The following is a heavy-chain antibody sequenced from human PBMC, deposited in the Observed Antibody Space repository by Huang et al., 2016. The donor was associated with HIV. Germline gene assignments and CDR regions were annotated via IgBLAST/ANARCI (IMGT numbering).Heavy chain of an antibody. D-gene: IGHD3-22*01. V-gene: IGHV3-48*01. Sequence: EVQLVESGGGLAQPGGSARLSCVASGYTFSTYSMNWVRQAPGKGLEWVSYISKTSGATSYAESVKGRFTVSRDNVKNSLYLQMNRLRVEDTAMYYCVRDSSSGLQLRYWGQGALVIVS. CDR3: VRDSSSGLQLRY. CDR2: ISKTSGAT. J-gene: IGHJ4*02. CDR1: GYTFSTYS.